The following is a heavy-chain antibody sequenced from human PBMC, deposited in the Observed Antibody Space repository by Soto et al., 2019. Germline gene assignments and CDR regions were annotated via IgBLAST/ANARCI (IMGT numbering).Heavy chain of an antibody. CDR2: IYYSGST. J-gene: IGHJ4*02. CDR3: ARHRPVVVTAILPRPAYYFDY. CDR1: GGSISSSSYY. V-gene: IGHV4-39*01. D-gene: IGHD2-21*02. Sequence: PSETLSLTCTVSGGSISSSSYYWGWIRQPPGKGLEWIGSIYYSGSTYYNPSLKSRVTISVDTSKNQFSLKLSSVTAADTAVYYCARHRPVVVTAILPRPAYYFDYWGQGTLVTVSS.